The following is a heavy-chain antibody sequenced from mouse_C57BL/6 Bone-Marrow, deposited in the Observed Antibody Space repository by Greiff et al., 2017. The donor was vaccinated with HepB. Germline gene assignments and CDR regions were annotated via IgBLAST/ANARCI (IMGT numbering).Heavy chain of an antibody. CDR1: GFTFTDYY. D-gene: IGHD1-1*01. CDR3: ARSRYYVSSYYFDY. V-gene: IGHV1-19*01. Sequence: EVQLQESGPVLVKPGASVKLSCTASGFTFTDYYMNWVRQSPGKSLEWIGVINPNNGGTTYNQKFKGKATLTVDKSSSTAYMELNSLTSEDAAVYYCARSRYYVSSYYFDYWGQGTTLTVSS. CDR2: INPNNGGT. J-gene: IGHJ2*01.